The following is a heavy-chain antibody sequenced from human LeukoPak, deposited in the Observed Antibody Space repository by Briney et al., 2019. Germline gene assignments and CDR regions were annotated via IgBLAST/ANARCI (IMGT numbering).Heavy chain of an antibody. D-gene: IGHD1-26*01. J-gene: IGHJ4*02. CDR2: IYYSGST. Sequence: SETLSLTCTVSGGSISSYYWGWIRQPPGKGLEWIGYIYYSGSTNYNPSLKSRVTISVDASKNQFSLKLSSVTAADTAVYYCARGGSYYGYFDYWGQGTPVTVSS. V-gene: IGHV4-59*01. CDR1: GGSISSYY. CDR3: ARGGSYYGYFDY.